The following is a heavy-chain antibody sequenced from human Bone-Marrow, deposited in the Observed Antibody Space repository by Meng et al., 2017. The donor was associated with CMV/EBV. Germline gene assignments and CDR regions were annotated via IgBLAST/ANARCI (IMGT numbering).Heavy chain of an antibody. J-gene: IGHJ5*02. Sequence: GESLKISCAASGFTFSSYAMHWVRQAPGKGLEWVTFIRYDGGNKYYADSVKGRFTISRDNSKNTLYLQMNSLRAEDTAVYYCARVVIVVVDTDGWFDPWGQGTLVTVSS. CDR2: IRYDGGNK. V-gene: IGHV3-30*02. CDR1: GFTFSSYA. D-gene: IGHD3-22*01. CDR3: ARVVIVVVDTDGWFDP.